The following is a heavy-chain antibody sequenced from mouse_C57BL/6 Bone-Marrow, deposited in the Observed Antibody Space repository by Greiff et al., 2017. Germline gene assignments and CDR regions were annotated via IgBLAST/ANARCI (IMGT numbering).Heavy chain of an antibody. J-gene: IGHJ3*01. CDR2: IDPSDSYT. Sequence: VQLQQPGAELVMPGASVKLSCKASGYTFTSYWMHWVKQRPGQGLEWIGEIDPSDSYTNYNQKFKGKSTLTVDKSSSTAYMQLSSLTSEDSAVYYCARSGYGNYLAYWGQGTLVTVSA. D-gene: IGHD2-1*01. CDR3: ARSGYGNYLAY. CDR1: GYTFTSYW. V-gene: IGHV1-69*01.